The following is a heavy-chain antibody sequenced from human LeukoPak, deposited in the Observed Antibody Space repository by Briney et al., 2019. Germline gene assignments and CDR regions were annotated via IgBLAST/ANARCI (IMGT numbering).Heavy chain of an antibody. J-gene: IGHJ4*02. V-gene: IGHV3-7*01. CDR1: GFTFNRYW. CDR3: ARDPDFGY. CDR2: IKRDGSEI. Sequence: GGSLRLSCAASGFTFNRYWMSWVRQAPGKGLEWVANIKRDGSEIYYVDSVKGRSTISRDNAKNSLYLQMSSLRAEDTAVYYCARDPDFGYWGQGTLVTVSS.